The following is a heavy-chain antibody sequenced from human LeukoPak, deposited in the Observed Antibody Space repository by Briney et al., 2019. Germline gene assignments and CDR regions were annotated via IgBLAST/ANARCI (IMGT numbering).Heavy chain of an antibody. J-gene: IGHJ4*02. V-gene: IGHV3-48*04. CDR2: IVGSSSTI. CDR1: GFSFSTYS. D-gene: IGHD1-1*01. CDR3: ATDSPETAAFDY. Sequence: TGGSLRLSCAASGFSFSTYSMNWVRQAPGKGLEWVSYIVGSSSTIYYADSVKGRLTISRDNAKNSLYLQMDSLRAEDTAVYYCATDSPETAAFDYWGQGTLVTVSS.